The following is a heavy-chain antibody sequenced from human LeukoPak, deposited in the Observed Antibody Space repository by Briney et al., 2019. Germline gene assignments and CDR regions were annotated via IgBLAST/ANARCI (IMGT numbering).Heavy chain of an antibody. V-gene: IGHV3-23*01. J-gene: IGHJ4*02. CDR3: GKNPGYNWNYGYSDC. Sequence: GGSLRLSCAASGFTFSNYATSWVRQAPGKGLEWVAGISGGGGITDYADSMKGRFTISRDNSKNTLYLQMNSLRAEDTAVYYCGKNPGYNWNYGYSDCWGQGTLATVSS. CDR1: GFTFSNYA. D-gene: IGHD1-7*01. CDR2: ISGGGGIT.